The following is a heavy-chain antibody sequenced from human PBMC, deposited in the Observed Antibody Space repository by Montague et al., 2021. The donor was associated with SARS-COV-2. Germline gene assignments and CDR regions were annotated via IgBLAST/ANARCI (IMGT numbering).Heavy chain of an antibody. CDR2: IYRSGST. D-gene: IGHD1-26*01. V-gene: IGHV4-38-2*02. CDR1: GYSISSGYN. CDR3: AGRGNYRLDS. Sequence: SETLSLTCTVSGYSISSGYNWGWIRQPPGKVLEWIGFIYRSGSTYYDPSLRSRVTISLDTSKNHFSLTLRSVTAADTAVYYCAGRGNYRLDSWGQGTLVTVSS. J-gene: IGHJ4*02.